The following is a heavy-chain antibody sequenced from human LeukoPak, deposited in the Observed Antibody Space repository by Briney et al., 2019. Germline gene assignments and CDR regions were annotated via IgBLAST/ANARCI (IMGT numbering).Heavy chain of an antibody. Sequence: GGSLRLSCAVSGITLSNYGMSWVRQAPGKGLEWVAGISDSGGSTKYADSVKGRFTISRVNPKNTLFLQMNSLRAEDTAVYFCAKRGVVIRVVLVGFHKEAYYFESWGQGALVTVSS. D-gene: IGHD3/OR15-3a*01. V-gene: IGHV3-23*01. CDR2: ISDSGGST. CDR3: AKRGVVIRVVLVGFHKEAYYFES. J-gene: IGHJ4*02. CDR1: GITLSNYG.